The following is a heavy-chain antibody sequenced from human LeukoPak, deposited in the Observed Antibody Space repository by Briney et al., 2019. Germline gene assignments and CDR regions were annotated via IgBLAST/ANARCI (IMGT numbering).Heavy chain of an antibody. J-gene: IGHJ6*04. CDR2: ISSSGSTI. V-gene: IGHV3-48*03. Sequence: GGSLRLSCAASGFTFSSYEMHWVRQAPGKGLEWVSYISSSGSTIYYADSVKGRFTISRENAKNSLYLQMNSLRAEDTAVYYCANPVLLWFGELPPMDVWGKGTTVTISS. CDR3: ANPVLLWFGELPPMDV. D-gene: IGHD3-10*01. CDR1: GFTFSSYE.